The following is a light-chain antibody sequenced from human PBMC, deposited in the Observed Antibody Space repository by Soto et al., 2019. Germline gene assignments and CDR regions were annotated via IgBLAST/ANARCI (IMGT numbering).Light chain of an antibody. Sequence: IQLTQSPSSLSASVGDRVTIACRASQDIGIYLAWYQQKPGKAPTLLIYAASTLQSGVPSRFSGSGFGTDFTLTISSLQAEDFASYYCQQLRSYPSTFGGGTKVDIK. V-gene: IGKV1-9*01. CDR1: QDIGIY. CDR3: QQLRSYPST. J-gene: IGKJ4*01. CDR2: AAS.